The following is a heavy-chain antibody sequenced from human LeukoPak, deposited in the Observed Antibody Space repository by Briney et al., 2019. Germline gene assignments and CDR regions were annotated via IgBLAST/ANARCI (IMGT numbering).Heavy chain of an antibody. Sequence: GGSLRLSCAASGFTFSTYSMNWVRQAPGKGLEWVSSISRNSSYIYYADSVKGRFTISRDNAKNSLYLQMNSLRAEDTAVYYCARETLGGITIFGVDLGGGQGTLVTVFS. CDR2: ISRNSSYI. V-gene: IGHV3-21*01. CDR1: GFTFSTYS. D-gene: IGHD3-3*01. J-gene: IGHJ4*02. CDR3: ARETLGGITIFGVDLG.